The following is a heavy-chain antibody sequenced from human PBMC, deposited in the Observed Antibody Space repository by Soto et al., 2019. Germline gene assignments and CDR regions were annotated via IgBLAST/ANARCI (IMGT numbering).Heavy chain of an antibody. V-gene: IGHV1-69*06. D-gene: IGHD6-6*01. CDR3: ARAYRGYSSSLPCLP. CDR2: IIPIFGTT. J-gene: IGHJ5*02. Sequence: SVKVSCKXSGGTFGSDAITWVRQAPGQGLEWVGRIIPIFGTTNYAQNLQGRVTISADKSTLTSYMELHSLRSDDTAVYYCARAYRGYSSSLPCLPWGQGTLVTVSS. CDR1: GGTFGSDA.